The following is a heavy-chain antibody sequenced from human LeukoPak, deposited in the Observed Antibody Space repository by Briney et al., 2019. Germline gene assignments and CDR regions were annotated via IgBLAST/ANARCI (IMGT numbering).Heavy chain of an antibody. V-gene: IGHV4-39*07. CDR1: GGSISSSSSY. D-gene: IGHD5-12*01. J-gene: IGHJ5*02. Sequence: SETLSLTCTVSGGSISSSSSYWGWIRQPPGKGLEWMGSIHYSGSTDYNPSLKSRATISVDTSKNQFSLKLNSVTAADTAVYYCARRKVATKWFDPWGQGTLVTVSS. CDR3: ARRKVATKWFDP. CDR2: IHYSGST.